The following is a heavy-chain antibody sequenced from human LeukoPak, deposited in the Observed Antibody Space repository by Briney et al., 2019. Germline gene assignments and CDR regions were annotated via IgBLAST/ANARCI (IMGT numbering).Heavy chain of an antibody. V-gene: IGHV3-23*01. D-gene: IGHD1-26*01. CDR3: AKEVLVGANLDY. CDR2: ISASGGDT. Sequence: GGSLRLSCAASGFSFSTYSFSWVRQAPGKGLEWVSGISASGGDTYYADSVRGRFTISRDNSKNTLYMQMNSLRAEDTAVYYCAKEVLVGANLDYWGQGTLVTVSS. CDR1: GFSFSTYS. J-gene: IGHJ4*02.